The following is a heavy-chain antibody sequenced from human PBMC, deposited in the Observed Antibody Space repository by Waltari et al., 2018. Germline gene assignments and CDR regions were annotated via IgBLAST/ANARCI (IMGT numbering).Heavy chain of an antibody. D-gene: IGHD3-10*01. CDR2: INHSGST. J-gene: IGHJ3*02. CDR3: AGGKYYGSGRPKAFDI. CDR1: GGSFSGYY. Sequence: QVQLQQWGAGLLKPSETLSLTCAVYGGSFSGYYWSWIRQPPGKGLEWIGEINHSGSTNDKPPLRSRVTISVDTSKNQFSLKLSSVTAADTAVYYCAGGKYYGSGRPKAFDICGQGTMVTVSS. V-gene: IGHV4-34*01.